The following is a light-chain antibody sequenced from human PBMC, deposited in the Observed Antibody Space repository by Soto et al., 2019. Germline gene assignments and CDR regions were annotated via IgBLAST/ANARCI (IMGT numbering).Light chain of an antibody. CDR1: QSITNY. V-gene: IGKV3-11*01. CDR2: DVS. CDR3: QQRSNWPQIT. J-gene: IGKJ5*01. Sequence: EIVLTQSPATLSLSPGEGATLSFRARQSITNYLAWYQQKPGQAPRLLIYDVSNRATGIPARFSGSGSGTDFTLTISSLEPEDFAVYYCQQRSNWPQITFGQGTRLEI.